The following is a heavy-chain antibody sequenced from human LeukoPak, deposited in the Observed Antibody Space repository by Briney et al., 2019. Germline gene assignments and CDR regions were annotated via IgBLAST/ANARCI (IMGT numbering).Heavy chain of an antibody. CDR1: GYTFTSYY. J-gene: IGHJ4*02. D-gene: IGHD6-13*01. V-gene: IGHV1-2*02. CDR3: ARDLGIAAAGTGGY. CDR2: INPNSGGT. Sequence: ASVKVSCKASGYTFTSYYMHWVRQAPGQGLEWMGWINPNSGGTNYAQKFQGRVTMTRDTSISTAYMELSRLRSDDTAVYYCARDLGIAAAGTGGYWGQGTLVTVSS.